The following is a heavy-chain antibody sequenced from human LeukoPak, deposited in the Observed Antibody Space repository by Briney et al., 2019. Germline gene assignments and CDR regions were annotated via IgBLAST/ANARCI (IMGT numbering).Heavy chain of an antibody. J-gene: IGHJ5*02. D-gene: IGHD2-15*01. CDR1: GYTFTSYG. CDR3: ARAHCSGGSCELHPHNGYNWFDP. Sequence: ASVKVSCKASGYTFTSYGISWVRQAPGQGLEWMGWISAYNGNTNYAQKLQGRVTMTTDKSTSTAYMELSSLRSEDTAVYYCARAHCSGGSCELHPHNGYNWFDPWGQGTLVTVSS. CDR2: ISAYNGNT. V-gene: IGHV1-18*01.